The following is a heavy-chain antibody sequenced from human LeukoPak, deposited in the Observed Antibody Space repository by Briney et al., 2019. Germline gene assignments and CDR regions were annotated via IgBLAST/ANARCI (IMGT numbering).Heavy chain of an antibody. CDR1: SGTFSGYY. Sequence: SETLSLTCAVYSGTFSGYYWSWIRQPPGKGLEWIAEINDSGSVNCNPSLKNRFTLSVDTSKNQFSLRLSSVAAADTAVYYCARRLVDSGASQVSDDWGQGTLVTVSS. V-gene: IGHV4-34*01. CDR3: ARRLVDSGASQVSDD. CDR2: INDSGSV. J-gene: IGHJ4*02. D-gene: IGHD2-15*01.